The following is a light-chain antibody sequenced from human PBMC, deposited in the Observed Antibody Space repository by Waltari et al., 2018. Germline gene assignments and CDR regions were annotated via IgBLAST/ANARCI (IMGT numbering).Light chain of an antibody. CDR3: QQSYSTPLT. V-gene: IGKV1-39*01. Sequence: DIQMTQSPSSLSASVGDRGTITCRASQSIRSSLNWYQQKPGKAPKLLIYDASNLQSGVPSRFSGSGSGTDFTLTISRLQAEDFATYFCQQSYSTPLTFGGGAKVEIK. CDR1: QSIRSS. J-gene: IGKJ4*01. CDR2: DAS.